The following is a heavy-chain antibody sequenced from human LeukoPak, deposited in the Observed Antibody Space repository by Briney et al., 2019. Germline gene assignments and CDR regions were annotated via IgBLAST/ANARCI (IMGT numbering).Heavy chain of an antibody. CDR2: IYYSGST. CDR1: GGSISSYY. J-gene: IGHJ3*02. V-gene: IGHV4-59*01. D-gene: IGHD4-11*01. Sequence: SETLSLTCTVSGGSISSYYWSWIRQPPGKGLEWIGYIYYSGSTNYNPSLKSRVAISVDTSKNQFSLKLRSVTAADTAVYYCASRLQPHDAFDIWGQGTMVTVSS. CDR3: ASRLQPHDAFDI.